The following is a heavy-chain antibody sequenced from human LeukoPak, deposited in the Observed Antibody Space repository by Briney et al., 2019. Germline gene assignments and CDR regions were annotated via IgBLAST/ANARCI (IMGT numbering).Heavy chain of an antibody. CDR2: IWYDGSNK. CDR3: ARDKGIGFSTYVWGTYRYKNWLDP. D-gene: IGHD3-16*02. CDR1: GFTLSTYG. J-gene: IGHJ5*02. V-gene: IGHV3-33*01. Sequence: QPGGSLRLSCAASGFTLSTYGMHWVRQAPGKGLEWVAVIWYDGSNKYYAESVKGRFTISRDNSKNTLYLQMNSLRAEDPAVYYCARDKGIGFSTYVWGTYRYKNWLDPWGQGTLVTVSS.